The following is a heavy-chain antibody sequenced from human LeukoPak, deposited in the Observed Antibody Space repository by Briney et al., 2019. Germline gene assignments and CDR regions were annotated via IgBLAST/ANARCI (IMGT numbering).Heavy chain of an antibody. D-gene: IGHD3-22*01. J-gene: IGHJ6*03. CDR2: IYYSGST. Sequence: SETLSLTCTVSGGSISSSSYYWGWIRQPPGKGLEWIGSIYYSGSTYYNPSLKSRVTIPVDTSKNQFSLKLSSVTAADTAVYYCARALSYYYDSSGSWRYYYYYYMDVWGKGTTVTVSS. V-gene: IGHV4-39*07. CDR3: ARALSYYYDSSGSWRYYYYYYMDV. CDR1: GGSISSSSYY.